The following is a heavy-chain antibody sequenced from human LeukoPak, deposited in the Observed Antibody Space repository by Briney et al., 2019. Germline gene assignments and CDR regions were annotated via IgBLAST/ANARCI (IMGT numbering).Heavy chain of an antibody. V-gene: IGHV4-4*07. D-gene: IGHD3-10*01. CDR2: IYGSGST. Sequence: SETLSLTCTVSGGSIRSYWSWIRQPAGRGLEWIGRIYGSGSTDYNPSLKSRVTMSIDTSKNQFSLNLISVTAADTAVYYCARDSGTTGEVKFDPWGQGTLVTVSS. CDR1: GGSIRSY. CDR3: ARDSGTTGEVKFDP. J-gene: IGHJ5*02.